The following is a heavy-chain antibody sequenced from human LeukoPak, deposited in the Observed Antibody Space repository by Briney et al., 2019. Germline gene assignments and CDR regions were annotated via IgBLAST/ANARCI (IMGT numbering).Heavy chain of an antibody. CDR1: GFTFSNYW. D-gene: IGHD6-19*01. Sequence: GGSLRVSCVASGFTFSNYWMNWVRQAPGKGLEWVAHIKQDGSERYYVDSVKGRFTVSRDNAKNSLYLQMTSLRDEDTAVYYCARDSHVSGWDYRGQGTLVTVSA. CDR3: ARDSHVSGWDY. CDR2: IKQDGSER. V-gene: IGHV3-7*01. J-gene: IGHJ4*02.